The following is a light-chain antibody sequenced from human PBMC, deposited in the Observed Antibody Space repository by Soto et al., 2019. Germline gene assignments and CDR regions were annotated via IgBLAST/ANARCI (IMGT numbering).Light chain of an antibody. CDR1: QRVSSR. Sequence: EIVLTQSPATLSSFPGKRVTLSCRAGQRVSSRLAWYQQKPGQAPRLLIYRASTRANGIPARCSGSGSGTEFTLTISSLQSADFAVYYCQQHNNWHLTFGQGTKVDIK. V-gene: IGKV3-15*01. CDR3: QQHNNWHLT. CDR2: RAS. J-gene: IGKJ1*01.